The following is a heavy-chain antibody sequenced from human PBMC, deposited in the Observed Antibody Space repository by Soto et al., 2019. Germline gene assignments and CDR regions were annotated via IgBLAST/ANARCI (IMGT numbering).Heavy chain of an antibody. D-gene: IGHD3-22*01. CDR1: GFTFSSYS. V-gene: IGHV3-21*01. Sequence: PWGSLRLSCAASGFTFSSYSMNWVRQAPVKGLEWVSSISSSSSYIYYADSVKGRFTISRDNAKNSLYLQMNSLRAEDTAVYYCASHPRDSSGYWYYFAYWGQGTLVTVSS. J-gene: IGHJ4*02. CDR3: ASHPRDSSGYWYYFAY. CDR2: ISSSSSYI.